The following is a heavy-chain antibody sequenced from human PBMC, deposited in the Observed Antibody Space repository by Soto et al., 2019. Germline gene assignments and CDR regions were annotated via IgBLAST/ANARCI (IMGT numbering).Heavy chain of an antibody. Sequence: SETLSLTCTVSGGSISSYYWSRIRQPPGKGLEWIGYIYYSGSTDYNPSLKSRVIISVDTSKNQFSLKLTSVTAADTAVYYCARGVVGATMIFDYWGQGTLVTVSS. CDR3: ARGVVGATMIFDY. J-gene: IGHJ4*02. CDR1: GGSISSYY. D-gene: IGHD1-26*01. CDR2: IYYSGST. V-gene: IGHV4-59*01.